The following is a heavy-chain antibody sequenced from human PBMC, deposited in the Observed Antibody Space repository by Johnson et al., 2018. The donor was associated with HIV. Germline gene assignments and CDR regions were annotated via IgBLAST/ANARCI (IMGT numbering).Heavy chain of an antibody. CDR1: GFTFSTYG. Sequence: QMLLVESGGGVVQPGRSLRLSCAASGFTFSTYGMHWVRQAPGKGLEWVAVMWYDGSNKYYADSVKGRFTISRDNSKNTLYLQMNSLRAEDTALYYCAKGLKLGSGDDALDIWGQGTMVTVSS. CDR2: MWYDGSNK. J-gene: IGHJ3*02. D-gene: IGHD7-27*01. V-gene: IGHV3-33*06. CDR3: AKGLKLGSGDDALDI.